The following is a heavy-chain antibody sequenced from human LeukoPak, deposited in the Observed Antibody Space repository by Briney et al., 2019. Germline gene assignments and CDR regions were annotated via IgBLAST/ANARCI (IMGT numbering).Heavy chain of an antibody. V-gene: IGHV5-51*01. D-gene: IGHD5-24*01. CDR3: ARSCRDGYRDFDY. Sequence: GESLKISCKGSGYSFTSYWIGWVRQMSGKGLEWMGIVYPGDSDSRYSPSFQGQVTISADKSISTAYLQWSSLKASDTAMYYCARSCRDGYRDFDYWGQGTLVTVSS. CDR2: VYPGDSDS. CDR1: GYSFTSYW. J-gene: IGHJ4*02.